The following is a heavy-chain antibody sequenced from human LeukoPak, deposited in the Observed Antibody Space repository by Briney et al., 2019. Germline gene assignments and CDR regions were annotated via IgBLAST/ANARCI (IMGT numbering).Heavy chain of an antibody. J-gene: IGHJ4*02. CDR2: ICHSGST. V-gene: IGHV4-38-2*01. Sequence: SETLSLTCALSAYHLNSGYYWDWIRQPPGKGLEWIGNICHSGSTYYNPSLKSRVTISVDTSKNQFSLRLSSATAADTAVYYGAGRCCGIYSFDFWGQGTLVTVSS. CDR3: AGRCCGIYSFDF. CDR1: AYHLNSGYY. D-gene: IGHD1-1*01.